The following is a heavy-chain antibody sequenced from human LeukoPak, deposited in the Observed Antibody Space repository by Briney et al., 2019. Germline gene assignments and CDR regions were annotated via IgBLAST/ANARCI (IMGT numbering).Heavy chain of an antibody. V-gene: IGHV1-46*01. D-gene: IGHD6-13*01. CDR3: ARVDPAAAFDY. J-gene: IGHJ4*02. CDR1: GYTFTSYY. CDR2: INPSGGST. Sequence: ASVKVSCKASGYTFTSYYMHWVRQAPGQGLEWMGIINPSGGSTSYAQKFQGRVTMTRDTSTSTVYMGLSSLRSEDTAVYYCARVDPAAAFDYWGQGTLVTVSS.